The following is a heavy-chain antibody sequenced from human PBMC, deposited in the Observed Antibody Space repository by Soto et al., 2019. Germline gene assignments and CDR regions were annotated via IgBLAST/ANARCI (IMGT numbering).Heavy chain of an antibody. CDR2: IYYDGRT. CDR1: GGSVGSYF. D-gene: IGHD1-26*01. CDR3: ARLGGPHQALDS. Sequence: QVHLQESGPGLVKPSETLSLTCSVSGGSVGSYFWGWIRQPPGKGLEWIGSIYYDGRTFYPPSLQKRGTITLDISVDQFSLELSSVTAADTAVYYCARLGGPHQALDSWGQGTLVTVSS. V-gene: IGHV4-59*08. J-gene: IGHJ4*02.